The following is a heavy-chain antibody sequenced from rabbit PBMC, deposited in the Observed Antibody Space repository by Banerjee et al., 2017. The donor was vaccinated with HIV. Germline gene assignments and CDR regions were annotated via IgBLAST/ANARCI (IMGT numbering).Heavy chain of an antibody. Sequence: QEQLEESGGDLVKPEGSLTLTCKASGIDFSSSYYMCWVRQAPGKGLEWIGCIYAGISGSTYYANWAKGRFTISKTSSTTVTLQMTSLTAADTATYFCARVDPYYFNLWGQGTLVTVS. V-gene: IGHV1S45*01. CDR1: GIDFSSSYY. CDR3: ARVDPYYFNL. J-gene: IGHJ4*01. CDR2: IYAGISGST.